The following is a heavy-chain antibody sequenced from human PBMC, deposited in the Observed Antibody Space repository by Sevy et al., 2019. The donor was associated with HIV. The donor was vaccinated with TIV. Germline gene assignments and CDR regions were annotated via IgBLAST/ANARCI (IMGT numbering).Heavy chain of an antibody. D-gene: IGHD2-15*01. J-gene: IGHJ6*02. Sequence: GGSLRLSCAASGFTFRTYAMNWVRQAPGKGLEWVSSITTVGGYTNSADSVEGRFSISRDNSQNTLYLQMNSLRVDDTAVYYCAKGYCSGGSCPRDYYYYGMDAWGQGTTVTVSS. CDR2: ITTVGGYT. CDR1: GFTFRTYA. CDR3: AKGYCSGGSCPRDYYYYGMDA. V-gene: IGHV3-23*01.